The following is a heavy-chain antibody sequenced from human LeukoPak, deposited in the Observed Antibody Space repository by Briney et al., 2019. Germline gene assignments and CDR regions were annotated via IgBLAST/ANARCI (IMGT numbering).Heavy chain of an antibody. CDR1: GFTFSSYG. Sequence: PGGSLRLSCAASGFTFSSYGMHWVRQAPGKGLEWVAVISYDGSNKYYADSVKGRFTISRDNSKNTLYLQMNSLRAGDTAVYYCAKDPYTGAFDIWGQGTMVTVSS. J-gene: IGHJ3*02. CDR2: ISYDGSNK. V-gene: IGHV3-30*18. CDR3: AKDPYTGAFDI. D-gene: IGHD3-16*01.